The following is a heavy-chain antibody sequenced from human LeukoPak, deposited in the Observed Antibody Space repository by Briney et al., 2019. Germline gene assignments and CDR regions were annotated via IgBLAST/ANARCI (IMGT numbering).Heavy chain of an antibody. D-gene: IGHD2-15*01. CDR2: MNPNSGNT. Sequence: ASVKVSCKASGGTFSSYAISWVRQATGQGLEWMGWMNPNSGNTGYAQKFQGRVTMTRNTSISTAYMELSSLRSEDTAVYYCARGLGIVVVVAAPPYGMDVWGQGTTVTVSS. J-gene: IGHJ6*02. CDR1: GGTFSSYA. V-gene: IGHV1-8*02. CDR3: ARGLGIVVVVAAPPYGMDV.